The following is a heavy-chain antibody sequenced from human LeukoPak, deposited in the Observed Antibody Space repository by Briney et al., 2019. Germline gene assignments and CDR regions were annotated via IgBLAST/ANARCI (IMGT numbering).Heavy chain of an antibody. CDR3: ARVVTPRYCSTTNCYWKGWFHA. CDR1: GGTLIRYA. CDR2: MIAIFGTE. V-gene: IGHV1-69*13. J-gene: IGHJ5*02. Sequence: ASVKVSCKASGGTLIRYAISWVRQAPGQGIEWMGGMIAIFGTENYAQKFQGRVTITAHESTGTAYMELGSLTSEDTAVYYCARVVTPRYCSTTNCYWKGWFHARGQGTLVTVSA. D-gene: IGHD2-2*01.